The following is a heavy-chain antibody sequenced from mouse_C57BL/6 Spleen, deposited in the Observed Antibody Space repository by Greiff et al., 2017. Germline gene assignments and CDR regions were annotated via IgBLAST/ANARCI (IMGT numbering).Heavy chain of an antibody. CDR1: GYTFTSYW. J-gene: IGHJ4*01. CDR3: ARRCIYYGNWDYYAMDY. V-gene: IGHV1-7*01. D-gene: IGHD2-1*01. Sequence: QVQLKESGAELAKPGASVKLSCKASGYTFTSYWMHWVKQRPGQGLEWIGYINPSSGYTKYNQKFKDKATLTADKSSSTAYMQLSSLTYEDSAVYYCARRCIYYGNWDYYAMDYWGQGTSVTVSS. CDR2: INPSSGYT.